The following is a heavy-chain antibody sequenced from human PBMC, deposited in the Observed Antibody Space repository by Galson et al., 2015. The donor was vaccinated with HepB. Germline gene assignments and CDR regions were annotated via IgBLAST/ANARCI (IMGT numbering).Heavy chain of an antibody. CDR2: IYSGGAT. D-gene: IGHD2-15*01. Sequence: SLRLSCAASGFTVSNTYMNWVRQAPGKGLEWVSVIYSGGATYYADSVKGRFTISRDSSKNTLYLHVNNLRAEDTAVYYCASPFCTGGSCYPLWYWGRGTLVTVSS. V-gene: IGHV3-53*01. J-gene: IGHJ4*02. CDR1: GFTVSNTY. CDR3: ASPFCTGGSCYPLWY.